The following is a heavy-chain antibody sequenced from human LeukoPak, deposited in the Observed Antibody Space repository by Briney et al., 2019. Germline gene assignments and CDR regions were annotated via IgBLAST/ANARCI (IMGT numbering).Heavy chain of an antibody. D-gene: IGHD1-26*01. CDR3: YGSSSYYYYYMDV. CDR1: GNSISSGDNY. V-gene: IGHV4-30-4*08. Sequence: PSRTLSLTCTVSGNSISSGDNYWSWIRQPPGKGLEWIGEINHSGGTNYNPSLKSRVTISVDTSKNQFSLKLSSVTAADTAVYYCYGSSSYYYYYMDVWGKGTTVTVSS. J-gene: IGHJ6*03. CDR2: INHSGGT.